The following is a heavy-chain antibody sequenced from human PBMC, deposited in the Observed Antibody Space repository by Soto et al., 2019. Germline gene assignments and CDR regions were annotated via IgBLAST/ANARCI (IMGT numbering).Heavy chain of an antibody. D-gene: IGHD2-15*01. CDR2: INHSGST. CDR3: ARGTGYCSGGSCYPSYYYYMDV. V-gene: IGHV4-34*01. CDR1: GGSFSGYY. Sequence: SETLSLTCAVYGGSFSGYYWSWIRQPPGKGLEWIGEINHSGSTNYNPSLKSRVTISVDTSKNQFSLKLSSVTAADTAVYYCARGTGYCSGGSCYPSYYYYMDVWGKGTTDTVSS. J-gene: IGHJ6*03.